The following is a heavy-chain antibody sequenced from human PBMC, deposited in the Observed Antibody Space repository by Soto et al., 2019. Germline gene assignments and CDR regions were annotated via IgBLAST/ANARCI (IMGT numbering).Heavy chain of an antibody. CDR2: ISAYNGNT. V-gene: IGHV1-18*01. CDR1: GYTFAGYG. Sequence: EASVKVSCKASGYTFAGYGIIWVRQAPGQGLEWMGWISAYNGNTNYGQKLQGRVTMTTDTSTSTAYMELRSLRSDDTAVYYCARDDCSGGSCYLDYWGQGTLVTVSS. D-gene: IGHD2-15*01. CDR3: ARDDCSGGSCYLDY. J-gene: IGHJ4*02.